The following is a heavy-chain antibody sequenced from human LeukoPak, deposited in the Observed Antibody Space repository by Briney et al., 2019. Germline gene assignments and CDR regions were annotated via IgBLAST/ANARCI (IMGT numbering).Heavy chain of an antibody. CDR2: IRYDGSNE. Sequence: GGSLRLSCAASGFTFINFDMYWVRQAPGKGLEWVAFIRYDGSNEYYADSVKGRFTISRDSSKNTLYLHMNSLRPDDTAVYYCARDDLQYDILTGYYRVIDYWGQGTLVTVSS. J-gene: IGHJ4*02. V-gene: IGHV3-30*02. D-gene: IGHD3-9*01. CDR3: ARDDLQYDILTGYYRVIDY. CDR1: GFTFINFD.